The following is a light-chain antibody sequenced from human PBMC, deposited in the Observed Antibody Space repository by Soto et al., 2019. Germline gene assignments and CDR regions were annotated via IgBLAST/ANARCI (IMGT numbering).Light chain of an antibody. CDR1: SSDVGGYNF. V-gene: IGLV2-14*01. CDR3: SSYRNSRILV. Sequence: QSALTQPASVSGSPGQSITISCTGTSSDVGGYNFVSWYQQHPGKAPKLMIYDVSNRPSGVSNRFSGSKSGNTASLTISGLQAEDEADYYCSSYRNSRILVFGGGTKLTVL. CDR2: DVS. J-gene: IGLJ2*01.